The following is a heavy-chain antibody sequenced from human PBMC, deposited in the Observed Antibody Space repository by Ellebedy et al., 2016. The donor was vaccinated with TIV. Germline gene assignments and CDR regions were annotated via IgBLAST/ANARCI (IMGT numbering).Heavy chain of an antibody. CDR1: GDSIGSSY. Sequence: MPSETLSLTCSVSGDSIGSSYWNWIRQAPGKGLEWIGHIHYTGSTSYNPSLKSRVTISVDTATNQFFLNMTSVTAADTAVFYCARARDNWNLIWGQGILVTVSS. CDR2: IHYTGST. D-gene: IGHD1-1*01. CDR3: ARARDNWNLI. V-gene: IGHV4-59*01. J-gene: IGHJ4*02.